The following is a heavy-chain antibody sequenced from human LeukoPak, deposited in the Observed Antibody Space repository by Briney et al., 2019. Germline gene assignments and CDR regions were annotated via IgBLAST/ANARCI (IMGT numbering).Heavy chain of an antibody. Sequence: SETLSLTCTVSGGSISSSSYYWGWIRQPPGKGLEWIGSIYYSGSTYYNPSLKSRVTISVDTSKNQFSLKLSSVTAADTAVYYCAKQLGYCSSTSCYADKVDYWGQGTLVTVSS. D-gene: IGHD2-2*01. CDR1: GGSISSSSYY. CDR2: IYYSGST. CDR3: AKQLGYCSSTSCYADKVDY. J-gene: IGHJ4*02. V-gene: IGHV4-39*01.